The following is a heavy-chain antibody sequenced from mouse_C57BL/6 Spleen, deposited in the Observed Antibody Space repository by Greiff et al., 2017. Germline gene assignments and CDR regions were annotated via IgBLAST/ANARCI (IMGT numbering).Heavy chain of an antibody. CDR3: ARLHYSNPAY. V-gene: IGHV1-50*01. D-gene: IGHD2-5*01. Sequence: VQLQQPGAELVKPGASVKLSCKASGYTFTSYWMQWVKQRPGQGLEWIGEIDPSDSYTNYNQKFKGKATLTVDTSSSTAYMQLSSLTSEDSAVYYCARLHYSNPAYWGQGTLVTVSA. CDR2: IDPSDSYT. J-gene: IGHJ3*01. CDR1: GYTFTSYW.